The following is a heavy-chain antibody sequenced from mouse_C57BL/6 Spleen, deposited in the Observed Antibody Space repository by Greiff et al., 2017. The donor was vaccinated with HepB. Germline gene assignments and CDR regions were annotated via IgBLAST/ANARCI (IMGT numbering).Heavy chain of an antibody. Sequence: EVKLVESGGGLVQPGGSLKLSCAASGFTFSSYGMSWVRQTPDKRLELVATINSNGGSTYYPDSVKGRFTISRDNAKNTLYLQMRSLKSEDTAMYYCASKARTINWGQGTTLTVSS. CDR2: INSNGGST. CDR1: GFTFSSYG. V-gene: IGHV5-6-3*01. J-gene: IGHJ2*01. CDR3: ASKARTIN.